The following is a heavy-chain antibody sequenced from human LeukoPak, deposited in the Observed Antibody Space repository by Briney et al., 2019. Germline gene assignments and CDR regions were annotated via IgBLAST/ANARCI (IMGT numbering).Heavy chain of an antibody. Sequence: PGGSLRLSCAGSGFTFDSYSMAWFRQAPGKGLEWVAVIDANSRATFYADSAKGRFTISRDNSKNTLYLQMTSLRAEDTAVYYCAREGDRGIIVADYFDYWGQGTLVTVSS. CDR1: GFTFDSYS. J-gene: IGHJ4*02. D-gene: IGHD6-19*01. V-gene: IGHV3-23*01. CDR2: IDANSRAT. CDR3: AREGDRGIIVADYFDY.